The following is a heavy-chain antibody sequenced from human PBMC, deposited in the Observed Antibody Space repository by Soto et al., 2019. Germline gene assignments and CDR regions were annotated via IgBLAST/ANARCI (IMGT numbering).Heavy chain of an antibody. Sequence: QVQLVQSGAEVKKPGSSVKVSCKASAGTFSSYAISWVRQASGHGHEWMGGIIPIFGTATYAQTFQGRVTITEDESTSTAYMELSSLRSEDTAVYYCARQGEGDGYTPFAYWGQGTLVTVAS. CDR1: AGTFSSYA. D-gene: IGHD5-12*01. CDR3: ARQGEGDGYTPFAY. CDR2: IIPIFGTA. V-gene: IGHV1-69*01. J-gene: IGHJ4*02.